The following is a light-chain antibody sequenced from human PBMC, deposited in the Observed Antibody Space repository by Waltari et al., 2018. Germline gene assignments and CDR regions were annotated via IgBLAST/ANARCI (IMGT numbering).Light chain of an antibody. Sequence: QSVLTQPPSMSGAPGQRVTLPCPGTSSNLGAGYDVPWYQQLPGTAPKLLIYGNNNRPSGVPDRFSASKSDISASLAITGLQAEDEADYYCQSYDRNLVVFGGGTKLTVL. J-gene: IGLJ2*01. V-gene: IGLV1-40*01. CDR1: SSNLGAGYD. CDR3: QSYDRNLVV. CDR2: GNN.